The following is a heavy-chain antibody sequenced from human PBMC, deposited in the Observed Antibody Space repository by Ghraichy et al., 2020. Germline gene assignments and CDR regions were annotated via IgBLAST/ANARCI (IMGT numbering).Heavy chain of an antibody. CDR1: GGSFSGYY. CDR3: ARTREFDY. Sequence: SETLSLTCAVYGGSFSGYYWSWIRQPPGKGLEWIGEINHSGSTNYNPSLKSRVTISVDTSKNQFSLKLSSVTAADTAVYYCARTREFDYWGQGTLVTVSS. J-gene: IGHJ4*02. V-gene: IGHV4-34*01. D-gene: IGHD1-26*01. CDR2: INHSGST.